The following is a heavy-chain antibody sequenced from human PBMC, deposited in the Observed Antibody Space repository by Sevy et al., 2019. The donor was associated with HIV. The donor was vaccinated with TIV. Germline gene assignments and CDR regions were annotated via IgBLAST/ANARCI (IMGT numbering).Heavy chain of an antibody. J-gene: IGHJ4*02. CDR1: GYIFTGFG. D-gene: IGHD1-26*01. V-gene: IGHV1-18*01. Sequence: ASVKVSCKASGYIFTGFGISWLRQAPGQGLEWMAWISGYTGNTDYEETFQDRVTVTTDTSTSTAYMKLRSLRSDDTAVYYCARGRGWEVPWDLDYWGQGTLVTVSS. CDR3: ARGRGWEVPWDLDY. CDR2: ISGYTGNT.